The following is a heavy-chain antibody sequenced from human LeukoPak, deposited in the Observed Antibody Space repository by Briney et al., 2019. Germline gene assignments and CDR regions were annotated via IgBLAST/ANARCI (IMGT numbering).Heavy chain of an antibody. CDR2: INTNTGNP. J-gene: IGHJ3*02. CDR3: AGSGYYSYDAFDI. Sequence: ASVKVSCKTSGYTFTVYYVHWVRQAPGQGLEWMGWINTNTGNPTYAQGFTGRFVFSLDTSVSTAYLQISSLKAEDTAVYYCAGSGYYSYDAFDIWGQGTMVTVSS. CDR1: GYTFTVYY. V-gene: IGHV7-4-1*02. D-gene: IGHD3-22*01.